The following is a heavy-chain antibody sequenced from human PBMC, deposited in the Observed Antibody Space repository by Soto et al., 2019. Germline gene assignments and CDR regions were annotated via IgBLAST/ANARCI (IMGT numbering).Heavy chain of an antibody. CDR3: TGGYYYYMDV. CDR1: GFTFSDHY. J-gene: IGHJ6*03. V-gene: IGHV3-72*01. D-gene: IGHD3-10*01. CDR2: TRNKANSYTT. Sequence: GGSLRLSCAASGFTFSDHYMDWVRQAPGKGLEWVGRTRNKANSYTTEYAASVKGRFTISRDDSKNSLYLQMNSLKTEDTAVYYCTGGYYYYMDVWGKETTVTVSS.